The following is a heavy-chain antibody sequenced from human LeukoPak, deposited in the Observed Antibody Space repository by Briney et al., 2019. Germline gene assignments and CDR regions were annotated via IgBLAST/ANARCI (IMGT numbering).Heavy chain of an antibody. Sequence: ASVKVSCTASGYTFNNYYTHWLRQAPGQGLEWMGWINPNSAATNYVQYFEGRVTMTRDTSSSTVYMELSRLRSDDTAVYYCARSLGSLKEYWWFDPWGQGTLDTVSS. CDR3: ARSLGSLKEYWWFDP. V-gene: IGHV1-2*02. CDR1: GYTFNNYY. J-gene: IGHJ5*02. CDR2: INPNSAAT. D-gene: IGHD2/OR15-2a*01.